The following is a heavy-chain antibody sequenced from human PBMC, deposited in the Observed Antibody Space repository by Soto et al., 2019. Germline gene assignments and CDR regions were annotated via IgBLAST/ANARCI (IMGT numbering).Heavy chain of an antibody. CDR1: GFTFSFYG. CDR2: ISYDERNK. V-gene: IGHV3-30*18. D-gene: IGHD6-6*01. Sequence: HPGGSLRLSCAASGFTFSFYGMHWVRQAPGKGLEWLAVISYDERNKFYADSVKGRFTVSRDNSKNTLSLQMNSLRTEDTAVYYCAKGGSSYSDPIDDWGQGTLVTVSS. J-gene: IGHJ4*02. CDR3: AKGGSSYSDPIDD.